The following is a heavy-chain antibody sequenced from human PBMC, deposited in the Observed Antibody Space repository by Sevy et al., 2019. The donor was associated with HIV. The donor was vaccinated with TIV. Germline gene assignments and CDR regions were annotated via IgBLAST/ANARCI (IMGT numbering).Heavy chain of an antibody. J-gene: IGHJ4*02. D-gene: IGHD2-15*01. CDR1: GYSISNGYF. Sequence: SENLSLSCSVSGYSISNGYFWGWIRQPPGKGLEWVGRIYHSGRTEYNQSLKSRLTMSIDTSKNQFSLRLTSLTAADTAVYYCAMAPAGRYYFDYWGQGALVTVSS. V-gene: IGHV4-38-2*01. CDR3: AMAPAGRYYFDY. CDR2: IYHSGRT.